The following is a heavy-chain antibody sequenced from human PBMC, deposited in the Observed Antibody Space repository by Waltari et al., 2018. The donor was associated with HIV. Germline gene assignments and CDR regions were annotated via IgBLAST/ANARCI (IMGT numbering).Heavy chain of an antibody. D-gene: IGHD2-8*01. CDR2: IPGSSNPR. CDR1: GFTFSSYS. V-gene: IGHV3-48*02. J-gene: IGHJ4*02. Sequence: EVQLVESGGGLVQPGGSLRLSCAASGFTFSSYSLNWVRQAPGKGGVWFSDIPGSSNPRSYADSVKGRFIIARDNAKNSVYLQMNSLRDEDTTVYYCARDGHGLDYWGQGILVTVSS. CDR3: ARDGHGLDY.